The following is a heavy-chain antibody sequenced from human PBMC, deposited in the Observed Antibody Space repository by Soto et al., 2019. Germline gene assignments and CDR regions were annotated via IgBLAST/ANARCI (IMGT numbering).Heavy chain of an antibody. CDR2: ISSSSSTI. CDR1: GFTFSSYS. D-gene: IGHD3-3*01. V-gene: IGHV3-48*02. Sequence: GGSLRLSCAASGFTFSSYSMNWVRQAPGKGLEWVSYISSSSSTIYYADSVKGRFTISRDNAKNSLYLQMNSLRDEDTAVYYCASGTLQNYDFWSGYPVGYYYYGMDVWGQGTTVTVSS. CDR3: ASGTLQNYDFWSGYPVGYYYYGMDV. J-gene: IGHJ6*02.